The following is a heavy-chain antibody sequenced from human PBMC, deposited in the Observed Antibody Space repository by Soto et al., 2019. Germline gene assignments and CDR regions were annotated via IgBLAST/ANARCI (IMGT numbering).Heavy chain of an antibody. D-gene: IGHD2-8*01. J-gene: IGHJ6*02. V-gene: IGHV5-10-1*01. CDR3: ASNGVYYYYGMDV. CDR1: GYXFTSYW. Sequence: PXEXLKISCKGSGYXFTSYWISWVRQMPGKGLEWMGMIDPSDSYTNYSPSFQGHVTISADKSISTAYLQWSSLKASDTDMYYCASNGVYYYYGMDVWGQGTTVTVSS. CDR2: IDPSDSYT.